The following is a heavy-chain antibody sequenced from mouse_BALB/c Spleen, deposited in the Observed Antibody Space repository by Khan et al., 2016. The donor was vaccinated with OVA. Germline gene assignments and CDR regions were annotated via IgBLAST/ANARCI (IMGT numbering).Heavy chain of an antibody. CDR3: ARGNYYGYDFDY. J-gene: IGHJ2*01. CDR1: GYSITNNYA. D-gene: IGHD1-2*01. V-gene: IGHV3-2*02. Sequence: EVQLVESGPGLVKPSQSLSLTCTVTGYSITNNYAWNWIRQFPGNKLEWMGYISYSGSTNYNPSLKSRISITRDTSKNQFFLQLNSVTTEDTATYYCARGNYYGYDFDYWGQGTTLTVSS. CDR2: ISYSGST.